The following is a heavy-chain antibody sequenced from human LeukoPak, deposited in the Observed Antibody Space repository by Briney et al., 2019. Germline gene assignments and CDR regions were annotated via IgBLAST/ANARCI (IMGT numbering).Heavy chain of an antibody. Sequence: TLSLTCTVSDDSISSGSYYWSWIRPPAGKGLECIGLLYASGKTHYNPSLKSRITISLDTSKNQLYMKVISVTAADTAVYYCARYVRAKIRQLLSYQGQAGYFDYWGQGTLVTVSS. D-gene: IGHD3-10*01. CDR1: DDSISSGSYY. CDR3: ARYVRAKIRQLLSYQGQAGYFDY. J-gene: IGHJ4*02. CDR2: LYASGKT. V-gene: IGHV4-61*02.